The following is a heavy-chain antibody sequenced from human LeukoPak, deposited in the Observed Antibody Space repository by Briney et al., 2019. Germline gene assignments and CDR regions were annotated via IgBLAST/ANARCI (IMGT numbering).Heavy chain of an antibody. CDR2: INPNSGGT. Sequence: ASVKVSCKASGYTFTGYYMHWVRQAPGQGLEWMGWINPNSGGTNYAQKFRGRVTMTRDTSISTAYMELSRLRSDDTAVYYCAREMAYYDSSGYFDYWGQGTLVTVSS. V-gene: IGHV1-2*02. D-gene: IGHD3-22*01. CDR1: GYTFTGYY. J-gene: IGHJ4*02. CDR3: AREMAYYDSSGYFDY.